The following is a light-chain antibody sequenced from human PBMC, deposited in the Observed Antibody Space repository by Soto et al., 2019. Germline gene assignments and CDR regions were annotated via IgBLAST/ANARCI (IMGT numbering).Light chain of an antibody. J-gene: IGLJ1*01. CDR1: SSDVGGYNY. CDR3: SAYTRSSPYV. V-gene: IGLV2-14*01. Sequence: QSALTQPASVSGSPGQSITISCTGTSSDVGGYNYVSWYQQHPGKAPKLMIYEVSNRPSGVSNRFSGSKSGNTASLTISGLQAEDEADYYCSAYTRSSPYVFGTGTKVTVL. CDR2: EVS.